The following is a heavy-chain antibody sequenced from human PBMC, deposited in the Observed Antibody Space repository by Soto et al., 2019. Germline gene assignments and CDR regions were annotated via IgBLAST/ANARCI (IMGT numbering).Heavy chain of an antibody. CDR1: GGSISSSSYY. Sequence: SETLSLTCTVSGGSISSSSYYWGWIRQPPGKGLEWIGSIYYSGSTYYNPSLKSRVTISVDTSKNQFSLKLSSVTAADTAVYYCARLRYYYGSGSYYHGYFDDWGQGILVNVSS. CDR3: ARLRYYYGSGSYYHGYFDD. D-gene: IGHD3-10*01. V-gene: IGHV4-39*07. J-gene: IGHJ4*02. CDR2: IYYSGST.